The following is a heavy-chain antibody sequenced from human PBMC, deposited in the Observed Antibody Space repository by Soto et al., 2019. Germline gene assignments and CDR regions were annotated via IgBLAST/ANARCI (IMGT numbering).Heavy chain of an antibody. D-gene: IGHD3-22*01. J-gene: IGHJ4*02. CDR2: ISGSGGST. CDR1: GFTFSSYA. CDR3: AKGTYYYDSSGYYYAPRFDY. Sequence: GGSLRLSCAASGFTFSSYAMSWVRQAPGKGLEWVSAISGSGGSTYYADSVKGRFTISRDNSKNTRYLQMRSLGAEDTAVYYCAKGTYYYDSSGYYYAPRFDYWGQGTLVTVSS. V-gene: IGHV3-23*01.